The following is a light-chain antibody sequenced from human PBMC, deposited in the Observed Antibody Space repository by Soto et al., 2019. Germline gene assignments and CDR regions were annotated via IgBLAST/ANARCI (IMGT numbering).Light chain of an antibody. Sequence: SVLAPAASGSGSPGQSISISRIPTSSDVGAFNYVSWYQHHPGKAPQLIIYDVTSRPSGVSNRFSASKSGNTASLTISGLQAEDEADYYCSSYTTRNTEVFGTGTKVTVL. J-gene: IGLJ1*01. CDR1: SSDVGAFNY. CDR3: SSYTTRNTEV. V-gene: IGLV2-14*03. CDR2: DVT.